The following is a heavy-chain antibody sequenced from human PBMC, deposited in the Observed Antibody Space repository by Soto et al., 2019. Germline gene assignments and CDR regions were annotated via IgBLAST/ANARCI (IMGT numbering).Heavy chain of an antibody. CDR3: ARDLRVPAAIFSFQLGCGMDV. Sequence: EVQLVESGGGLVQPGGSLRLSCAASGFTFSSYSMNWVRQAPGKGLEWVSSISSSSSYIYYADSVKGRFTISRDNAKNSLYLQMNSLRAEDTAVYYCARDLRVPAAIFSFQLGCGMDVWGQGTTVTVSS. CDR1: GFTFSSYS. J-gene: IGHJ6*02. V-gene: IGHV3-21*01. D-gene: IGHD2-2*01. CDR2: ISSSSSYI.